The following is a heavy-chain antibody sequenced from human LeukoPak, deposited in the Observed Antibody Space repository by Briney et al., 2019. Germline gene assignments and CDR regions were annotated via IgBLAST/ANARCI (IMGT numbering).Heavy chain of an antibody. Sequence: AGGSLRLSCAASGFTFSSYGMHWVRQAPGKGLEWVAFIRYDGSNKYYADSVKGRFTISRDNSKNTLYLQMNSLRAEDTAVYYCAKDWAVVVPAATYFDYWGRGTLVTVSS. CDR3: AKDWAVVVPAATYFDY. CDR1: GFTFSSYG. CDR2: IRYDGSNK. D-gene: IGHD2-2*01. V-gene: IGHV3-30*02. J-gene: IGHJ4*02.